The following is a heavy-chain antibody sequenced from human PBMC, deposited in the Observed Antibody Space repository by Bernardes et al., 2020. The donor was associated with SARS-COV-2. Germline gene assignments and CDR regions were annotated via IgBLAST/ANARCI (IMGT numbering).Heavy chain of an antibody. CDR2: IDPRSGAT. V-gene: IGHV1-2*02. J-gene: IGHJ6*02. CDR1: GYTFTDFY. Sequence: ASVKVSCRTSGYTFTDFYIHWVRQAPGQGLEWMGWIDPRSGATNYAQKLQGRVTMTTDTSTSTAYMELRSLRSDDTAVYYCARSYSSGWDLYYYYGMDVWGQGTTVTVSS. CDR3: ARSYSSGWDLYYYYGMDV. D-gene: IGHD2-15*01.